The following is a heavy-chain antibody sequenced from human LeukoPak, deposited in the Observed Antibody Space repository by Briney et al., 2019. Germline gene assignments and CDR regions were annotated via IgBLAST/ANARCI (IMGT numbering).Heavy chain of an antibody. J-gene: IGHJ4*02. CDR1: GFTFTIYG. Sequence: GGSLRLSCAASGFTFTIYGKQCVRQAPDKGLEWVAVVSYDGSSIYYADSVKGRFTISRDNSKNTLYLQMNSLRSDDTPMSYCTNAQLPRHELGNFYFDYWGQGTLVTVSS. CDR3: TNAQLPRHELGNFYFDY. D-gene: IGHD7-27*01. V-gene: IGHV3-30*18. CDR2: VSYDGSSI.